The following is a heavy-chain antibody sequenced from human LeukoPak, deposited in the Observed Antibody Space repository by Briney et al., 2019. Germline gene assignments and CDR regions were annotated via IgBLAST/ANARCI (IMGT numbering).Heavy chain of an antibody. Sequence: GGPLLLSCASSGFTFSSYSMNWVRQAPGEGLEWVSSISSSSSYIYYAASVKGRFTISRDTANNSLYLQINSLRAEDTAVYYCARPDEQQLVRDAFDIWGQGTMVTVSS. CDR3: ARPDEQQLVRDAFDI. J-gene: IGHJ3*02. CDR1: GFTFSSYS. V-gene: IGHV3-21*01. D-gene: IGHD6-13*01. CDR2: ISSSSSYI.